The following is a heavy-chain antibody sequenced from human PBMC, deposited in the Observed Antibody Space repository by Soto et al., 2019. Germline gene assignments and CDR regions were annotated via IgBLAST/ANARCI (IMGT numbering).Heavy chain of an antibody. D-gene: IGHD1-26*01. CDR1: GFTFSSYA. CDR2: ITGSGGGT. J-gene: IGHJ2*01. CDR3: AHEWVFDL. V-gene: IGHV3-23*01. Sequence: EVQLLESGGGLVQPGGSLRLSCAASGFTFSSYAMSWVRQTPGKGLEWVSGITGSGGGTYYADSVKGRFTISRDNSKNTLNLKMNSLRAEDSALYYCAHEWVFDLWGRGTLVTVSS.